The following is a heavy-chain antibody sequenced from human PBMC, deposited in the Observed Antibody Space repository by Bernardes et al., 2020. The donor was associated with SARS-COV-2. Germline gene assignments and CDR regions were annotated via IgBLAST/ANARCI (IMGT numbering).Heavy chain of an antibody. CDR3: ARVGRGNYDFWSGYYMIADYYYYMDV. CDR2: ISSSSSYT. Sequence: GGSLRLSCAASGFTFSDYYMSWIRQAPGKGLEWVSYISSSSSYTNYADSVKGRFTISRDNAKNSLYLQMNSLRAEDTAVYYCARVGRGNYDFWSGYYMIADYYYYMDVWGKGTTVTVSS. D-gene: IGHD3-3*01. V-gene: IGHV3-11*05. CDR1: GFTFSDYY. J-gene: IGHJ6*03.